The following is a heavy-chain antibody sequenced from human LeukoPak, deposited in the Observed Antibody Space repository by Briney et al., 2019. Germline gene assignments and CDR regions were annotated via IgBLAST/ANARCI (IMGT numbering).Heavy chain of an antibody. CDR2: ISSSSSYI. CDR3: ARSPLGTVTNFDY. V-gene: IGHV3-21*01. J-gene: IGHJ4*02. D-gene: IGHD4-17*01. CDR1: AFTFSSYS. Sequence: GGSLRLSCAASAFTFSSYSMNWVRQAPGKGLEWVSSISSSSSYIYYADSVKGRFTISRDNAKNSLYLQMNSLRAEDTAVYYCARSPLGTVTNFDYWGQGTLVTVSS.